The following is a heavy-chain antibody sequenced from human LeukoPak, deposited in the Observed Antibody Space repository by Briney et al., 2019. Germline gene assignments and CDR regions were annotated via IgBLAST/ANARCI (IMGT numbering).Heavy chain of an antibody. CDR2: ISSSSSYI. V-gene: IGHV3-21*01. CDR3: ARDRTTVTIFDY. Sequence: GGSLRLSCAPSRFTFSTYTMNWVRQAPGKGLEWVSSISSSSSYIYYADSVKGRFTISRDNAKNSLYLQMNTLRAEDTAVYYCARDRTTVTIFDYWGQGTLVTVSS. CDR1: RFTFSTYT. J-gene: IGHJ4*02. D-gene: IGHD4-17*01.